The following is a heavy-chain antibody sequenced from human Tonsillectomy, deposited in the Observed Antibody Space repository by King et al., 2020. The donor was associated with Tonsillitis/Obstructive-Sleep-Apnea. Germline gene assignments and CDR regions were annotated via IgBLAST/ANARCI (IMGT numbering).Heavy chain of an antibody. V-gene: IGHV4-59*01. CDR1: GGSISSYY. CDR2: IYYSGGT. J-gene: IGHJ3*02. CDR3: AGEGAVKNAFDI. D-gene: IGHD3-16*01. Sequence: VQLQESGPGLVKPSETLSLTCTVSGGSISSYYWSWIRQPPGKGLEWIGYIYYSGGTKYNPSLKSRVNISVDTSKNQFSLNLSSVTAADTAVFYCAGEGAVKNAFDIWGQGTMVTVS.